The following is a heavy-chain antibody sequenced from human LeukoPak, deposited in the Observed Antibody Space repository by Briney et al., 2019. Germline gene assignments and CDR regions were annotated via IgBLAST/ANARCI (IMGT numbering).Heavy chain of an antibody. D-gene: IGHD1-26*01. CDR1: GFTFSNDW. CDR2: IKQDGSEK. V-gene: IGHV3-7*01. CDR3: ARAPATHQWRFIDY. Sequence: GGSLRLSCAASGFTFSNDWMGWVRQAPGKGLEWVANIKQDGSEKHYVDPVKGRFTISRDNAKNSLYLQMNSLRAEDTAVYYCARAPATHQWRFIDYWGQGTLVTVSS. J-gene: IGHJ4*02.